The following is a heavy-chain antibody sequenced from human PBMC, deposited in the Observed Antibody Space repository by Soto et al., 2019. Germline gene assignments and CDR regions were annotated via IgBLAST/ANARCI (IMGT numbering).Heavy chain of an antibody. CDR2: IIPILGIA. D-gene: IGHD2-15*01. V-gene: IGHV1-69*02. CDR1: GGTFSSYT. J-gene: IGHJ4*02. CDR3: ARGRGGRGDD. Sequence: QVQLVQSGAEVKKPGSSVKVSCKASGGTFSSYTINWVRQAPGQGLEWMGMIIPILGIANYAQKFQDRVTITADKSTSTAYMELSILRSEDTAVYYCARGRGGRGDDWGQGTLVTVSS.